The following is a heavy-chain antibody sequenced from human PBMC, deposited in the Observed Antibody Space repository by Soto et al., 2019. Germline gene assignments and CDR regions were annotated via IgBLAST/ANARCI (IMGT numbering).Heavy chain of an antibody. CDR3: ARSIVMVTALGY. Sequence: ASVKVSCKASGYTFTSYAMHWVRQAPGQRLEWMGWINAGNGNTKYSQKFQGRVTITRDTSASTAYMELSSLRSEDTAVYYGARSIVMVTALGYWGKGTLGTVSS. D-gene: IGHD2-21*02. V-gene: IGHV1-3*01. CDR2: INAGNGNT. CDR1: GYTFTSYA. J-gene: IGHJ4*02.